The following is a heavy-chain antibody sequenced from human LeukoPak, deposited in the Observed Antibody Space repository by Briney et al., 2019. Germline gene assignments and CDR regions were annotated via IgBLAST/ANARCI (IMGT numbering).Heavy chain of an antibody. D-gene: IGHD3-10*01. V-gene: IGHV3-21*01. CDR1: GFTFSSYS. CDR3: ARDDTSAHFFDY. Sequence: GGSLRLSCAASGFTFSSYSMNWVRQAPGKGLEWVSSISTSSSHMYYADSVKGRFTISRDNAKNSLYLQMNTLRAGDTAVYYCARDDTSAHFFDYWGQGTLVTVSS. J-gene: IGHJ4*02. CDR2: ISTSSSHM.